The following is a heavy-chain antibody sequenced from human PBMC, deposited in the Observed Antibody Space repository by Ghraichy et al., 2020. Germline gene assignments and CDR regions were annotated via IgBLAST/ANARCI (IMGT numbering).Heavy chain of an antibody. V-gene: IGHV4-34*01. D-gene: IGHD2-15*01. CDR2: INHSGST. CDR1: GGSFSGYY. J-gene: IGHJ4*02. Sequence: SETLSLTCAVYGGSFSGYYWSWIRQPPGKGLEWIGEINHSGSTNYNPSLKSRVTISVDTSKNQFSLKLSSVTAADTAVYYCARGGSKTFYCSGGSCYPGRFDYWGQGTLVTVSS. CDR3: ARGGSKTFYCSGGSCYPGRFDY.